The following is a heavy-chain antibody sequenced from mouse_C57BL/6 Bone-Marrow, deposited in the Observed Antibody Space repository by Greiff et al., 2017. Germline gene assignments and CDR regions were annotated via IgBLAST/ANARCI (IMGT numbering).Heavy chain of an antibody. V-gene: IGHV5-4*01. D-gene: IGHD4-1*01. CDR3: ARDGPNWDWYFDV. J-gene: IGHJ1*03. Sequence: EVHLVESGGGLVKPGGSLKLSCAASGFTFSSYAMSWVRQTPEKRLEWVATISDGGSYTYYPDNVKGRFTISRDNAKNNLYLQLSHLKSEDTARYYCARDGPNWDWYFDVWGTGTTVTVSS. CDR2: ISDGGSYT. CDR1: GFTFSSYA.